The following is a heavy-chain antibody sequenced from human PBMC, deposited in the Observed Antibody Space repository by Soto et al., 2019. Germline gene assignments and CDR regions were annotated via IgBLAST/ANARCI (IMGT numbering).Heavy chain of an antibody. D-gene: IGHD1-20*01. J-gene: IGHJ4*02. CDR1: EFTFNNYA. CDR3: AKDLRYTWKDALVKPFDY. V-gene: IGHV3-23*01. CDR2: TSGSGART. Sequence: PGGSLRLSCAASEFTFNNYAMNWVRQAPGKGLEWVSGTSGSGARTYYADSVKGRFTISRDNSKNTLYLQMNSLRAEDTAVYYCAKDLRYTWKDALVKPFDYWGQGTLVTVSS.